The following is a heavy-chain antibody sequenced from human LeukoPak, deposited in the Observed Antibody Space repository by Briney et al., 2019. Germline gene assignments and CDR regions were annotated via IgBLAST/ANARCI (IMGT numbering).Heavy chain of an antibody. D-gene: IGHD2-21*01. CDR2: IYSGGST. V-gene: IGHV3-53*01. Sequence: GGSLRLSCAASGFTVSSNYMSWVRQAPGKGLEWVSVIYSGGSTYYADSVKGRFTISRDNSKNTLYLQMNSLRAEDTAVYYCARQFGENYYYYYMDVWGKGTTVTVSS. CDR1: GFTVSSNY. CDR3: ARQFGENYYYYYMDV. J-gene: IGHJ6*03.